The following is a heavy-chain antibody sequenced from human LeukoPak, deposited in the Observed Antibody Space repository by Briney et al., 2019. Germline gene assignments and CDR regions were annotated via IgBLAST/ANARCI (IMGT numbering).Heavy chain of an antibody. CDR3: ARDEAAAGTFFDY. CDR1: GYTFTSYG. CDR2: ISAYSGNT. Sequence: ASVNVSCKASGYTFTSYGISWVRQAPGQGLEWMGWISAYSGNTNYAQKFQGRVTMTTDTSTSTVYMELRSLTSDDTAVYYCARDEAAAGTFFDYWGQGTLVTVSS. V-gene: IGHV1-18*01. D-gene: IGHD6-13*01. J-gene: IGHJ4*02.